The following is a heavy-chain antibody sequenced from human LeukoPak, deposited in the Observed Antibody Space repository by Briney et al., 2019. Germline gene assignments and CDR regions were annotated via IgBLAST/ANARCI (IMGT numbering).Heavy chain of an antibody. J-gene: IGHJ4*02. Sequence: SETLSLTCTVSGYSISSGYYWGWIRQPPGKGLEWIGSIYHSGSTYYNPSLKSRVTISVDTSKNQFSLKLSSVTAADTAVYYFXXXXXGVVTAIRSVYSDYWGQGTLVTVSS. CDR1: GYSISSGYY. CDR3: XXXXXGVVTAIRSVYSDY. D-gene: IGHD2-21*02. V-gene: IGHV4-38-2*02. CDR2: IYHSGST.